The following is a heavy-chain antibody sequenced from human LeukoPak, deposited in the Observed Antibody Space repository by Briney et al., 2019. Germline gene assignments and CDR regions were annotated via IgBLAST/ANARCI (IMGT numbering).Heavy chain of an antibody. V-gene: IGHV6-1*01. CDR1: GDSVSSNSVT. CDR3: ARRLTQYDCFDP. CDR2: TYYRSTWYN. D-gene: IGHD2-2*01. Sequence: SQTLSLTCAISGDSVSSNSVTWNWIRQSASRGLEWLGRTYYRSTWYNDYAVSVGGRITVNPDTSKNQFSLHLNSVSPEDTAVYYCARRLTQYDCFDPWGQGLLVP. J-gene: IGHJ5*02.